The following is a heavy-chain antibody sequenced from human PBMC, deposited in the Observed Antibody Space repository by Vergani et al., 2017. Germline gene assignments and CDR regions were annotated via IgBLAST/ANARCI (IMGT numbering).Heavy chain of an antibody. CDR1: GFSLSTSGMR. Sequence: QVTLKESGPALVKPTQTLTLACTFSGFSLSTSGMRVSWIRQPPGKALEWLARIDWDDDKFYSTSLKTRLTISKDTSKNQVVLTMTNMDPVDTATYYCARSSNWGSTGFDYWGQGTLVTVSS. V-gene: IGHV2-70*04. D-gene: IGHD7-27*01. CDR2: IDWDDDK. CDR3: ARSSNWGSTGFDY. J-gene: IGHJ4*02.